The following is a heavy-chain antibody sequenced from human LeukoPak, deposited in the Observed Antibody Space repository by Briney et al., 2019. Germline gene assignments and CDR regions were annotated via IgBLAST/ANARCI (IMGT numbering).Heavy chain of an antibody. Sequence: GGSLRLSCAASGFTFSNYWMSWVRQAPGKGLEWVANIKQDGSEKYYVDSVKGRSTISRDNAKNSLYLQMNSLRAEDTAVYYCARRGYSYGVPLDYWGQGTLITVSS. D-gene: IGHD5-18*01. CDR1: GFTFSNYW. CDR3: ARRGYSYGVPLDY. CDR2: IKQDGSEK. J-gene: IGHJ4*02. V-gene: IGHV3-7*01.